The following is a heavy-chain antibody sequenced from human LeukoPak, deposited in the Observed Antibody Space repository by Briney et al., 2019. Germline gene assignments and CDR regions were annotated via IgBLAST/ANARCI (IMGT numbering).Heavy chain of an antibody. CDR1: GFTFSTYA. CDR3: AKGTGYHLYYGMHV. V-gene: IGHV3-30-3*01. Sequence: PGRSLRLSCAASGFTFSTYAMHWVRQAPGKGLEWVTFTSYDGSKKYYADSVKGRFTISRDNSENTLYLQMDSLRAEDTALYYCAKGTGYHLYYGMHVWGQGTTVTVSS. CDR2: TSYDGSKK. D-gene: IGHD2-15*01. J-gene: IGHJ6*02.